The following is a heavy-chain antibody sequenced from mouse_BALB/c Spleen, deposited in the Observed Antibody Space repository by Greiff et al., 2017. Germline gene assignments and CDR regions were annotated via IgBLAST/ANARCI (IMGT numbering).Heavy chain of an antibody. CDR2: ISSGSSTI. J-gene: IGHJ1*01. Sequence: EVQVVESGGGLVQPGGSRKLSCAASGFTFSSFGMHWVRQAPEKGLEWVAYISSGSSTIYYADTVKGRFTISRDNPKNTLFLQMTSLRSEDTAMYYCARWALYYGRGYFDVWGAGTTVTVSS. CDR3: ARWALYYGRGYFDV. D-gene: IGHD1-1*01. V-gene: IGHV5-17*02. CDR1: GFTFSSFG.